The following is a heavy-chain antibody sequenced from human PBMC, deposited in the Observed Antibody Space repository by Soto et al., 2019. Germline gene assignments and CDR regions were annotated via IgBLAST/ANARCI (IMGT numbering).Heavy chain of an antibody. CDR3: AKVSSSSTFDY. D-gene: IGHD6-6*01. V-gene: IGHV3-23*01. CDR1: GFTFSSYA. J-gene: IGHJ4*02. Sequence: EVQLLESGGGLVQPGESLRLSCAASGFTFSSYAMSWVRQAPGKGLEWVSVISGSDDSTYYADSVKGRFTISRDNSKNTVYLQMNSLRAEDTAVYYCAKVSSSSTFDYWGQGTLVTVSS. CDR2: ISGSDDST.